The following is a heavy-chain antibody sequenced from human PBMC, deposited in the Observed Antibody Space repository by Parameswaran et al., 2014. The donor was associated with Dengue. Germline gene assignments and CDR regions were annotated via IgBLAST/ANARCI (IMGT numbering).Heavy chain of an antibody. V-gene: IGHV5-51*03. J-gene: IGHJ6*02. CDR2: IYPGDSDT. Sequence: AGRSLKISCKGSGYSFTSYWIGWVRQMPGKGLEWMGIIYPGDSDTRYSPSFQGQVTISADKSISTAYLQWSSLKASDTAMYYCARLWSQGRYGMDVWGQGTTVTVSS. CDR3: ARLWSQGRYGMDV. CDR1: GYSFTSYW. D-gene: IGHD3-10*01.